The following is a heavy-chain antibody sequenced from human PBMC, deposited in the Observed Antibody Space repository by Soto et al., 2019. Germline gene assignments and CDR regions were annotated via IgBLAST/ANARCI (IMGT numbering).Heavy chain of an antibody. CDR2: IFANGHT. Sequence: SETLSLTCTASGGSISSSSYYWGWVRQPPGKGLEWIGLIFANGHTDYNPSLKSRVTMSVDASKNQFSLRLTSMTAADTAVYYCVASLAASGLNWLDPWGRGTLVTVSS. CDR1: GGSISSSSYY. D-gene: IGHD6-13*01. J-gene: IGHJ5*02. V-gene: IGHV4-61*05. CDR3: VASLAASGLNWLDP.